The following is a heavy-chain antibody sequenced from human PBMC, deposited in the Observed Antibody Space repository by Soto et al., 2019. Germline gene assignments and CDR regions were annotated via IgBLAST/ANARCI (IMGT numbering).Heavy chain of an antibody. V-gene: IGHV4-59*01. CDR2: IYYSGST. D-gene: IGHD2-2*01. CDR1: GGSISSYY. J-gene: IGHJ6*03. CDR3: ARGRPQKGGYCSSTSCYSYYYYYMDV. Sequence: QVQLQESVPGLVKPSETLSLTCTVSGGSISSYYWSWIRQLPGKGLEWIGYIYYSGSTNYNPSLKSRVTTSVNTSKNQFSLKLSSVTAADTAVYYCARGRPQKGGYCSSTSCYSYYYYYMDVWGKGTTVTVSS.